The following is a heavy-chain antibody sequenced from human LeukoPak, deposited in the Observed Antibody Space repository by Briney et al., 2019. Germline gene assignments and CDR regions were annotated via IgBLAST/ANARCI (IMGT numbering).Heavy chain of an antibody. V-gene: IGHV4-34*01. J-gene: IGHJ4*02. CDR1: GGSFSGYY. CDR3: ASVPEPYYFDY. CDR2: INHSGSA. D-gene: IGHD1-14*01. Sequence: PSETLSLTCAVYGGSFSGYYWSWIRQPPGKGLEWIGEINHSGSAYYNPSLESRVTISVDTSKNQFSLKLTSVTAADTAVYYCASVPEPYYFDYWGQGTLVTVS.